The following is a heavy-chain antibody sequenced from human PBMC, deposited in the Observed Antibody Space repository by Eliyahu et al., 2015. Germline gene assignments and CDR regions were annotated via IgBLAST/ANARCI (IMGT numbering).Heavy chain of an antibody. D-gene: IGHD1-7*01. V-gene: IGHV3-9*01. CDR1: GFSFTDYS. Sequence: EVQLLESGGDLVQPGRSLRLSCAASGFSFTDYSMHWVRQAPGKGLGWVAGINWNSDLKVYADSVKGRFTISRDYAKNSLDLQMNSLRAEDTALYYCAKGRLIQGTTRSAFDMWGQGTMVTVSS. J-gene: IGHJ3*02. CDR3: AKGRLIQGTTRSAFDM. CDR2: INWNSDLK.